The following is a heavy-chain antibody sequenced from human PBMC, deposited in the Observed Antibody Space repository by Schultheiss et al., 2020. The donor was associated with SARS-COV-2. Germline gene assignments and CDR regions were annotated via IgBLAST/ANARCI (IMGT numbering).Heavy chain of an antibody. V-gene: IGHV3-21*01. J-gene: IGHJ3*02. CDR2: ISSSSSYI. Sequence: GGSLRLSCAASGFTFSSYSMNWVRQAPGKGLEWVSSISSSSSYIYYADSVKGRFTISRDNAKNSLYLQMNSLRAEDTAVYYCARVSLRYNDAFDIWGQGTMVTVSS. CDR1: GFTFSSYS. CDR3: ARVSLRYNDAFDI. D-gene: IGHD3-9*01.